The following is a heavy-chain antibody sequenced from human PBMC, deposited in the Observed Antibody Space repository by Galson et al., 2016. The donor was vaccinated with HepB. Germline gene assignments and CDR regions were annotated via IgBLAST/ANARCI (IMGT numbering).Heavy chain of an antibody. CDR2: IYWNGDK. V-gene: IGHV2-5*01. CDR3: ARSPIVVVPTAMCHFDY. J-gene: IGHJ4*02. D-gene: IGHD2-2*01. CDR1: GFSLTTSGVG. Sequence: PALVKPTQTLTLTCTLSGFSLTTSGVGVGWIRQPPGKALEWLALIYWNGDKRYSPSLKSRLTITGDTSKNQVVLTMTNMDPLDTATYYCARSPIVVVPTAMCHFDYWGQGSRVTVSS.